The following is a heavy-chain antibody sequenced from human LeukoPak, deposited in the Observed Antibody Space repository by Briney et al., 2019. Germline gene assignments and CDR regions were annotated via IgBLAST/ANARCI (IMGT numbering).Heavy chain of an antibody. CDR2: INPSSGGT. CDR3: ARALRFLEWLLDYYYGMDV. CDR1: GYTFTGYY. J-gene: IGHJ6*02. D-gene: IGHD3-3*01. Sequence: ASVKVSCKASGYTFTGYYMHWVRQAPGQGLEWMGWINPSSGGTNYAQKFQGRVTMTRDTSISTAYMELSRLRSDDTAVYYCARALRFLEWLLDYYYGMDVWGQGTTVTVSS. V-gene: IGHV1-2*02.